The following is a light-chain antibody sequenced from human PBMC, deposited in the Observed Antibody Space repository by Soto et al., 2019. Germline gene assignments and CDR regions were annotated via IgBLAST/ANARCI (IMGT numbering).Light chain of an antibody. J-gene: IGKJ1*01. CDR1: QTIGSSH. V-gene: IGKV3-20*01. CDR3: QHYGNSPT. CDR2: AAS. Sequence: EIVLTQSPGTLSLSPGERATLSCRASQTIGSSHLAWYQQKPGQAPRVLIFAASSRATGIPDRFSGSGSGTDFTLSISRLEPEDFAVYWCQHYGNSPTFGQGTKVDIK.